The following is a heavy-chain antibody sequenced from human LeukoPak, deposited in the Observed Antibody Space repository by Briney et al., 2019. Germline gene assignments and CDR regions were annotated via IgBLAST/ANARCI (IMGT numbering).Heavy chain of an antibody. Sequence: XETLSLTCAVYGGSFSGYYWSWIRQPPGKGLEWIGEINHSGSTNYNPSLKSRVTISVETSKKQFSLKMSYVAAADTAVYYCAXTVTTYYNWFDPWGQGTLVTVSS. J-gene: IGHJ5*02. D-gene: IGHD4-17*01. V-gene: IGHV4-34*01. CDR3: AXTVTTYYNWFDP. CDR1: GGSFSGYY. CDR2: INHSGST.